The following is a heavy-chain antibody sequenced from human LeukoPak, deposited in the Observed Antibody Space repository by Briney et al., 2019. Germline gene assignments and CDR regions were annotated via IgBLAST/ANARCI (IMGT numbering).Heavy chain of an antibody. Sequence: SETLSLTCTVSGGSISSHYWSWIRQPPGKGLEWIGYIYYSGSINYNPSLKSRVTISVDTSKNQFSLKLSSVTAADTAVYYCARDLFGNSLFDYWGQGTLVTVSS. CDR1: GGSISSHY. CDR2: IYYSGSI. J-gene: IGHJ4*02. D-gene: IGHD4-23*01. CDR3: ARDLFGNSLFDY. V-gene: IGHV4-59*11.